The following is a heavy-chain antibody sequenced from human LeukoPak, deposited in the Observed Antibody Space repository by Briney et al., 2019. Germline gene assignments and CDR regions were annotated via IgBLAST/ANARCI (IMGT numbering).Heavy chain of an antibody. CDR3: ARDPGRVDFDY. V-gene: IGHV1-46*01. D-gene: IGHD1-26*01. CDR1: GYTFTSYY. CDR2: INPSGGST. J-gene: IGHJ4*02. Sequence: ASVKVSCKASGYTFTSYYMHWVRQAPGQGPEGRGIINPSGGSTSYAQKFQGRVTMTRDTSTSTVYMELSSLRSEDTAVYYCARDPGRVDFDYWGQGTLVTVSS.